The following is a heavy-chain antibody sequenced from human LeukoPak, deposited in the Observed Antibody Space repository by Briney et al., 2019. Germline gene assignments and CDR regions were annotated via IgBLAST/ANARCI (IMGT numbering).Heavy chain of an antibody. J-gene: IGHJ5*02. D-gene: IGHD3-22*01. CDR3: TRDAEDYYDSSGYRPEFDP. CDR1: GFTFSSYS. V-gene: IGHV3-49*04. Sequence: GGSLRLSCAASGFTFSSYSMNWVRQAPGKGLEWVGFIRSKAYGGTTEYAASVKGRFTISRDDSKSIAYLQMNSLKTEDTAVYYCTRDAEDYYDSSGYRPEFDPWGQGTLVTVSS. CDR2: IRSKAYGGTT.